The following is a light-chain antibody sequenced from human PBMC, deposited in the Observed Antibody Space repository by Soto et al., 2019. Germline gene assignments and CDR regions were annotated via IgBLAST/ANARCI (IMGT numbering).Light chain of an antibody. Sequence: DIQMTQSPSTLSAFVGDRVTITCRASQSIGRWLAWYQQKPGKPPQLLIFDGSTLEGGVPLRFSGSGSGTEFTLTISSLQPEDVATYYCQQYNNFRWTFGQGTKVDIK. CDR1: QSIGRW. V-gene: IGKV1-5*01. CDR3: QQYNNFRWT. CDR2: DGS. J-gene: IGKJ1*01.